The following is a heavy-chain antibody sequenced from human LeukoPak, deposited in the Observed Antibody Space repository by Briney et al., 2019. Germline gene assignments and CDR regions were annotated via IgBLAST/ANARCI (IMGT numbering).Heavy chain of an antibody. Sequence: SETLSLTCTVSGCTISSGDYYWSCIRQPPGKGLEWIGYIYYSGSTDYNPSRKSRVTISVDTSKNQFSLKLSSVTAADTAVYYCGRDAVYYYGSGSYQLWGQGTLVTVSS. V-gene: IGHV4-30-4*08. CDR3: GRDAVYYYGSGSYQL. D-gene: IGHD3-10*01. J-gene: IGHJ4*02. CDR2: IYYSGST. CDR1: GCTISSGDYY.